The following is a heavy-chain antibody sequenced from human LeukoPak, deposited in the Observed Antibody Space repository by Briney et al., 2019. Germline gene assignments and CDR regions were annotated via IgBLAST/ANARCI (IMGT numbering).Heavy chain of an antibody. D-gene: IGHD2-21*02. J-gene: IGHJ4*02. CDR3: ARWGSCGGDCYMYYFDY. CDR1: GGSISSYY. V-gene: IGHV4-59*01. CDR2: IYYSGST. Sequence: SETLSLTCTVSGGSISSYYWSRIRQPPGKGLEWIGYIYYSGSTNYNPSLKSRVTISVDTSKNQFSLKLSSVTAADTAVYYCARWGSCGGDCYMYYFDYWGQGTLVTVSS.